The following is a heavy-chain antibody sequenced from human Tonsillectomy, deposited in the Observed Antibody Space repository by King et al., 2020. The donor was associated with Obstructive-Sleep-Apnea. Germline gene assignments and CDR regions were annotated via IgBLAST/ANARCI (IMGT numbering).Heavy chain of an antibody. Sequence: VQLQESGPGLVKPSETLSLTCTVSGGSISSYYWSWIRQPPGKGLEWIGYIYYSGSTNYNPSLKSRVTISVDTSKNQFSLKLSSVTAADTAVYYCARHSGRYFDWLLKNWFDPWGQGTLVTVSS. J-gene: IGHJ5*02. V-gene: IGHV4-59*08. CDR2: IYYSGST. CDR1: GGSISSYY. D-gene: IGHD3-9*01. CDR3: ARHSGRYFDWLLKNWFDP.